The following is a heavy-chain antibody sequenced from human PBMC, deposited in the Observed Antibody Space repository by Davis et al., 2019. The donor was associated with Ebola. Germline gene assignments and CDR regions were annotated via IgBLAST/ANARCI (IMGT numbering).Heavy chain of an antibody. CDR3: ALETRADSIVGATFDY. Sequence: GESLKISCAASGFTFSSYGMHWVRQAPGKGLEWVAVISYDGSNKYYADSVKGRFTISRDNSKNTPYLQMNSLRAEDTAVYYCALETRADSIVGATFDYWGQGTLVTVSS. D-gene: IGHD1-26*01. CDR2: ISYDGSNK. CDR1: GFTFSSYG. V-gene: IGHV3-30*03. J-gene: IGHJ4*02.